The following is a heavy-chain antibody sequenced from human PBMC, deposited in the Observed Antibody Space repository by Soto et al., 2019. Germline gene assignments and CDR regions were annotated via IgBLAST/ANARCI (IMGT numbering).Heavy chain of an antibody. J-gene: IGHJ4*02. V-gene: IGHV3-33*01. CDR1: GFTFSSYG. CDR3: ARSGSAAASLIDY. Sequence: GSLRLSCAASGFTFSSYGMHWVRQAPGKGLEWVAVIWYDGSNKYYADSVKGRFTISRDNSKNTLYLQMNSLRAEDTAVYYCARSGSAAASLIDYWGQGTLVTVAS. CDR2: IWYDGSNK. D-gene: IGHD6-13*01.